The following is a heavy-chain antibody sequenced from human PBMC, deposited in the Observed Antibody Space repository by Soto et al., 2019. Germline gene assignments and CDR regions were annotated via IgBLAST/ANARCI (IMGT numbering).Heavy chain of an antibody. CDR1: GFTFSDYY. Sequence: LRLSCAASGFTFSDYYMSWIRQAPGKGLEWVSYISSSGSYTNYADSVKGRFTISRDNAKNSLYLQMTSLRAEDTAVYYCARTYCGGDCYPTPRYYGMDVWGQGTTVTVSS. V-gene: IGHV3-11*06. J-gene: IGHJ6*02. D-gene: IGHD2-21*02. CDR3: ARTYCGGDCYPTPRYYGMDV. CDR2: ISSSGSYT.